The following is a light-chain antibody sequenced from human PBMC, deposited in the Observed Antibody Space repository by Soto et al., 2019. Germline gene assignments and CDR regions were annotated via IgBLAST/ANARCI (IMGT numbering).Light chain of an antibody. CDR3: SSYTSSSTWV. J-gene: IGLJ3*02. V-gene: IGLV2-14*01. CDR1: SSDVGGYNY. Sequence: QSALTQPASVSGSPGQSITNSCTGTSSDVGGYNYVSWYQQHPGKAPKLMIYEVSNRPSGVSNRFSGSKSGNTASLTISGLQAEDEADYYCSSYTSSSTWVFGGGTKVTVL. CDR2: EVS.